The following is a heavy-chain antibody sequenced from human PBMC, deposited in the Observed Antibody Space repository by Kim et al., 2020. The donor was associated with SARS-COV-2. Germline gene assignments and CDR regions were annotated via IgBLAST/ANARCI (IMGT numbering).Heavy chain of an antibody. J-gene: IGHJ6*02. Sequence: GGSLRLSCTASGFSFNDYHLTWIRQAPGKGLEWVSYINPRGNIKYYGDSVQGRFSTSRDNAENSLWLQMNSLRVEDTDVYYCARSKTEVFNSNFYYYGMDVWGQGTSVTVSS. CDR3: ARSKTEVFNSNFYYYGMDV. D-gene: IGHD2-8*01. CDR2: INPRGNIK. CDR1: GFSFNDYH. V-gene: IGHV3-11*01.